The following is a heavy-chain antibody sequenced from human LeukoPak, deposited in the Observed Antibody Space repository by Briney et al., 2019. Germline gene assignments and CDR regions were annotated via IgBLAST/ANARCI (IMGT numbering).Heavy chain of an antibody. Sequence: SETLSLTCTVSGGSISSGGYYWSWIRQHPGKGLEWMGYIYHSGSTYYNLSLKCRVTTSVDTSKNQFSLKLSSVTAADTAVYYCARGRSGTTVTTSWDFDLWGRGTLVTVSS. J-gene: IGHJ2*01. V-gene: IGHV4-31*03. CDR3: ARGRSGTTVTTSWDFDL. CDR1: GGSISSGGYY. D-gene: IGHD4-17*01. CDR2: IYHSGST.